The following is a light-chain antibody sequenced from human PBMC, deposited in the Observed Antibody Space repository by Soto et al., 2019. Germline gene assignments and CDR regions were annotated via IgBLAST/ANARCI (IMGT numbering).Light chain of an antibody. CDR2: DVS. J-gene: IGLJ1*01. Sequence: QSALTQPAPLSGSPGQSITISCTGTSSDVGGYNYVSWYQQHQGKAPKLMIYDVSNRPSGVSNRFSGSKSGNTASLTISGLQAEDEADYYCSSYTSSSTYVFGTGTKVTAL. V-gene: IGLV2-14*01. CDR1: SSDVGGYNY. CDR3: SSYTSSSTYV.